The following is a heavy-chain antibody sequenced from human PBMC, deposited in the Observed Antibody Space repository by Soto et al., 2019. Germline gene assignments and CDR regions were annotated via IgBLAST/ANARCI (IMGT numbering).Heavy chain of an antibody. CDR3: ARLFSAARPPPYYYYYMDV. D-gene: IGHD6-6*01. Sequence: GGSLRLSCAASGFTFSDYYMSWIRQAPGKGLEWVSYISSSGSTIYYADSVKGRFTISRDNAKNSLYLQMNSLRAEDTAMYYCARLFSAARPPPYYYYYMDVWGKGTTVTVSS. CDR2: ISSSGSTI. CDR1: GFTFSDYY. V-gene: IGHV3-11*01. J-gene: IGHJ6*03.